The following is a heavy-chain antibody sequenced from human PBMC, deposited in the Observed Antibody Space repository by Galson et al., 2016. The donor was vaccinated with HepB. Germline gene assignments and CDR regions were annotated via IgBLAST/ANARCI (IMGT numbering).Heavy chain of an antibody. CDR3: EREQGRTFDY. V-gene: IGHV3-48*02. J-gene: IGHJ4*02. CDR1: GFTFSTYS. Sequence: TLRLSCAASGFTFSTYSMNWVRQAPGKGLEWISYIGSSRNTMYYADSVEGRFTISRDNARNSLYLQMNSLRHEDTAVFYCEREQGRTFDYWGQGTLVIVSS. CDR2: IGSSRNTM.